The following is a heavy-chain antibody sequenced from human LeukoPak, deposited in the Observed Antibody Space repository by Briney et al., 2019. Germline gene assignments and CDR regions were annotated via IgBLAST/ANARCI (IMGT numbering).Heavy chain of an antibody. V-gene: IGHV4-59*08. Sequence: NASDTLSLTCTVSGGSISSYYWSWIRHPPGKGLEYIGYIYYSGSTNYNPSLKSRVTISVDTSKNQFSLKLSSVTAADTAVYYCARHESDEYFQHWGQGTLVTVSS. J-gene: IGHJ1*01. CDR2: IYYSGST. CDR1: GGSISSYY. CDR3: ARHESDEYFQH.